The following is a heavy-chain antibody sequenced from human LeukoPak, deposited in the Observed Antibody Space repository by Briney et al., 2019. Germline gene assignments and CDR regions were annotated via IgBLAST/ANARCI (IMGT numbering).Heavy chain of an antibody. D-gene: IGHD1-26*01. V-gene: IGHV4-34*01. J-gene: IGHJ4*02. CDR3: ARGGSVHYFDY. CDR1: GGSISGYY. Sequence: NASETLSLTCTVSGGSISGYYWSWIRQPPGKGLEWIGEINHSGSTNYNPSLKSRVTISVDTSKKQFSLKLSSVTAADAAVYYCARGGSVHYFDYWGQGTLVTVSS. CDR2: INHSGST.